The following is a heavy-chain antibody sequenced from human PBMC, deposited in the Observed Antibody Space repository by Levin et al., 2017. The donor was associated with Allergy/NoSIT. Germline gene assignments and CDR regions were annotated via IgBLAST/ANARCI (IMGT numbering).Heavy chain of an antibody. V-gene: IGHV3-21*01. J-gene: IGHJ6*02. CDR2: IGSSSSYT. CDR1: GFTFSTYT. Sequence: GGSLRLSCVASGFTFSTYTMNWVRQAPGKGLEWVACIGSSSSYTYYADSVKGRFTISRDNAKNSLYLQMNSMRAEDTAVYYCARDRITGTNVLGGMDVWGQGTTVTVSS. D-gene: IGHD1-7*01. CDR3: ARDRITGTNVLGGMDV.